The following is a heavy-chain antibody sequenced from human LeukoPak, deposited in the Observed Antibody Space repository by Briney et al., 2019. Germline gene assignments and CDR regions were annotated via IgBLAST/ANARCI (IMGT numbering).Heavy chain of an antibody. CDR2: INSDSNYI. CDR3: AVAYYYGSGHAFYI. V-gene: IGHV3-21*01. J-gene: IGHJ3*02. Sequence: VGSLPVPREGCGFAFLFFFLNWIHQAPGKGLEWVSSINSDSNYIYYADSVQGRFTISRDNAKNSLYLQMNSLRAEDTAVYYCAVAYYYGSGHAFYIWGHRKTFSVSS. CDR1: GFAFLFFF. D-gene: IGHD3-10*01.